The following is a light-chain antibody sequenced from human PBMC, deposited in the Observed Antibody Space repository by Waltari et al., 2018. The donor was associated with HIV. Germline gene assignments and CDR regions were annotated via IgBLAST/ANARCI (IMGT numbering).Light chain of an antibody. CDR1: SPNIGRYT. CDR2: ANH. J-gene: IGLJ2*01. CDR3: ATWDASLSGPV. Sequence: QSELTQPPPASGTPGQRVTISCSGSSPNIGRYTVNWYQQLPGTAPKLLIYANHQRSSGVPNRFSGSQSDTSASLAIGGLQSEDEADYYCATWDASLSGPVFGGGTKLTFL. V-gene: IGLV1-44*01.